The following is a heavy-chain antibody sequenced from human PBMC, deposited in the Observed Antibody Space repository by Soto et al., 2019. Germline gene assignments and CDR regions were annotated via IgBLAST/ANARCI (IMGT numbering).Heavy chain of an antibody. J-gene: IGHJ4*02. V-gene: IGHV3-48*02. CDR3: ARDRDAYCPKCICYGPYFDY. D-gene: IGHD2-8*01. CDR2: ISDNSSVI. CDR1: GFTFSTYS. Sequence: EVQLVESGGGLVQPGGSLRLSCAASGFTFSTYSINWVRQAPGKGLEWISYISDNSSVIYYADAVKGRFTISRDNAKNSLYLQMNSLRDEDTAVYYCARDRDAYCPKCICYGPYFDYGGQGTLVTVSS.